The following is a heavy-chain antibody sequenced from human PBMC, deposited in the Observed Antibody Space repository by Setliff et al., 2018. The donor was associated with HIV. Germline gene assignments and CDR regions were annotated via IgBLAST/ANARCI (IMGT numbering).Heavy chain of an antibody. V-gene: IGHV1-69*13. CDR1: GGTFRKYS. J-gene: IGHJ6*03. Sequence: ASVKVSCKVSGGTFRKYSMNWIRQAPGQGLEWMGGIVPIFGTTKYAQKFQGRVTITADESTSTVYMALSSLTSEDTAVYYCASERSRGNYYYSLDVWGKGTTVTVSS. CDR3: ASERSRGNYYYSLDV. CDR2: IVPIFGTT.